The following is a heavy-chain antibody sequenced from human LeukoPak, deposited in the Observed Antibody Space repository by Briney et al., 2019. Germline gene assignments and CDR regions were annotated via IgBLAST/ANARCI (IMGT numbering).Heavy chain of an antibody. CDR1: GYTFTNYY. D-gene: IGHD5-12*01. CDR3: AREGEIGYDLSDY. Sequence: ASVRVSCKASGYTFTNYYMNWVRQAPGQGLEWMGVINPSGGSTSYAQKFQGRVTVTRDTSTSTVYMELSSLRSEDTAMYYCAREGEIGYDLSDYWGQGTLVTVSS. J-gene: IGHJ4*02. V-gene: IGHV1-46*01. CDR2: INPSGGST.